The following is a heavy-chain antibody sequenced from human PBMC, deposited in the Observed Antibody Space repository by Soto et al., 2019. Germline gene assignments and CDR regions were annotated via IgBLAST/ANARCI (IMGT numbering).Heavy chain of an antibody. CDR1: GGSFSGYY. Sequence: PSETLSLTCAVYGGSFSGYYWSWIRQPPGKGLEWIGEINHSGSTNYNPSLKSRVTISVDTSKNQFSLKLNSVTAADTAVYYCGRSYDSSGYYYYYYGMDVWGQGTTVTVSS. J-gene: IGHJ6*02. D-gene: IGHD3-22*01. CDR3: GRSYDSSGYYYYYYGMDV. V-gene: IGHV4-34*01. CDR2: INHSGST.